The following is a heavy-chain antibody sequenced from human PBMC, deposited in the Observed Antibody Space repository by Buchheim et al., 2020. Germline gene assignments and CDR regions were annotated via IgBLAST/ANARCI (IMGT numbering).Heavy chain of an antibody. CDR1: GYTFTSYD. V-gene: IGHV1-8*01. CDR3: ARGARYSSSWYDPPYYYYYGMDV. J-gene: IGHJ6*02. D-gene: IGHD6-13*01. Sequence: QVQLVQSGAEVKKPGASVKVSCKASGYTFTSYDINWVRQATGQGLEWMGWMNPNSGNTGYAHKFQGRVTMTRNTSITTAYMELSSLRSEDTAVYYCARGARYSSSWYDPPYYYYYGMDVWGQGTT. CDR2: MNPNSGNT.